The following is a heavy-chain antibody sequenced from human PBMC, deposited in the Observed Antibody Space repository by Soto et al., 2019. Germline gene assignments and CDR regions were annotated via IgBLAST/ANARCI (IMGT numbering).Heavy chain of an antibody. CDR3: ARKQRKPAAIWN. D-gene: IGHD2-2*01. J-gene: IGHJ4*02. CDR2: IYYTGTT. Sequence: SETLSLTCVVSGYSINSNNWCGWIRQPPGKGLEWIGDIYYTGTTYYNPSLKSRLTMSVDTAKDQFSLSLSSVTAVDSAVYYCARKQRKPAAIWNWGQGTLVTVSS. CDR1: GYSINSNNW. V-gene: IGHV4-28*01.